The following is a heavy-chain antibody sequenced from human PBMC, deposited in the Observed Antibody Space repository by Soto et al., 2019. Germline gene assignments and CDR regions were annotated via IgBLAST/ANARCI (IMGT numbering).Heavy chain of an antibody. CDR1: GFTFSDYY. Sequence: GGYLRLSCAASGFTFSDYYMSWVRQAPGKGLEWISYISGSGAPYYADSVKGRFTISRDNAKNSPYLQMNSLRVEDTAVYYCARGPDLDVWGTGTTVTVSS. CDR3: ARGPDLDV. J-gene: IGHJ6*04. CDR2: ISGSGAP. V-gene: IGHV3-11*01.